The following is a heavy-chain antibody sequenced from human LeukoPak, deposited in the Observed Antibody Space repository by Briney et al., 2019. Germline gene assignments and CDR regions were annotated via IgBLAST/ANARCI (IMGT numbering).Heavy chain of an antibody. Sequence: ASVKVSCKASGYTFTGYYVHWVRQAPGQGLEWMGWINPNTGGTNYAQKFQGRVTMTRDTSISTAYMELSRLRSGDTAVYYCARGIELGIGYYYYYMDVWGKGTTVTISS. CDR2: INPNTGGT. D-gene: IGHD7-27*01. V-gene: IGHV1-2*02. CDR3: ARGIELGIGYYYYYMDV. J-gene: IGHJ6*03. CDR1: GYTFTGYY.